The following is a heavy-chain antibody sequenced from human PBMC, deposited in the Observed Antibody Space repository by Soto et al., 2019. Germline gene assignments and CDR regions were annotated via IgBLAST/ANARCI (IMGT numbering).Heavy chain of an antibody. D-gene: IGHD5-12*01. J-gene: IGHJ4*02. CDR2: ISYDGSNK. V-gene: IGHV3-30*18. CDR1: GFTFSSYG. Sequence: GGSLRLSCAASGFTFSSYGMHWVRQAPGKGLEWVAVISYDGSNKYYADSVKGRFTISRDNSKNTLYLQMNSLRAEDTAVYYCAKDPYGGYEAGYFDYWGQGTLVTVSS. CDR3: AKDPYGGYEAGYFDY.